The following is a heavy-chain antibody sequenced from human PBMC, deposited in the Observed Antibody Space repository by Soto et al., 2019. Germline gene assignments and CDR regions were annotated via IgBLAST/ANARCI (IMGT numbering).Heavy chain of an antibody. Sequence: HPGGSLRLSCRASEFMLSNFFMNWVRQAPGKGLEWVANINEDGSEKYYADSVKGRFTISRDNAKNSLYLQMNSLRAEDTAIYYCARGGNYLNAAFDMWGQGTRVTVSS. CDR1: EFMLSNFF. V-gene: IGHV3-7*01. D-gene: IGHD1-26*01. CDR3: ARGGNYLNAAFDM. J-gene: IGHJ3*02. CDR2: INEDGSEK.